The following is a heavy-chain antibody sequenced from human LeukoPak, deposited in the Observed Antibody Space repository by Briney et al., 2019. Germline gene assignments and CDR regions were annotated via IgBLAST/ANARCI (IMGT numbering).Heavy chain of an antibody. CDR2: INPNSGGT. V-gene: IGHV1-2*06. Sequence: ASVKVSCKASGYTFTRYYMHWVRQAPGQRLEWMGRINPNSGGTNYAHKFQGRVTRTRDTSISTAYMELSRLRSDDTAVYYCARVPGTRSYSSGSPLFDYWGQGTLVTVSS. D-gene: IGHD6-19*01. CDR3: ARVPGTRSYSSGSPLFDY. CDR1: GYTFTRYY. J-gene: IGHJ4*02.